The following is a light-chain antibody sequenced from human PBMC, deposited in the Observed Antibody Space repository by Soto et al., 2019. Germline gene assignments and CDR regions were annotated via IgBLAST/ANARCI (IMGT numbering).Light chain of an antibody. CDR2: GAS. Sequence: EIVLTQSPATLSLSPGERATLSCRASQSVSSYLAWYQQKPGQAPRLLIYGASNRATGIPARFSGSGSGTDFTLTISSLEPEDFAVYYCQQRSNWLITFGPGTKVDIK. CDR3: QQRSNWLIT. V-gene: IGKV3-11*01. CDR1: QSVSSY. J-gene: IGKJ3*01.